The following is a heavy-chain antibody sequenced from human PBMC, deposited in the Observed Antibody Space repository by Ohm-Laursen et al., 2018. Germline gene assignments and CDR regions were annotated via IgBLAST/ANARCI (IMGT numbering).Heavy chain of an antibody. CDR2: ISAYNGNT. CDR1: GYTFTSYG. Sequence: SVKVSCKASGYTFTSYGISWVRQAPGQGLEWMGWISAYNGNTNYAQKLQGRVAMTTDTSTSTAYMELRSLRSDDTAVYYCARDVLGYCSGGSCYGDWFDPWGQGTLVTVSS. J-gene: IGHJ5*02. CDR3: ARDVLGYCSGGSCYGDWFDP. D-gene: IGHD2-15*01. V-gene: IGHV1-18*01.